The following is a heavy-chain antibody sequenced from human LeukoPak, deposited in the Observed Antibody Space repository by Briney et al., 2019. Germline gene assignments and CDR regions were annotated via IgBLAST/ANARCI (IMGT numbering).Heavy chain of an antibody. J-gene: IGHJ4*02. Sequence: SETLSLTCTVSGGSISSGDYYWSWIRQPPGKGLEWIGYIYYSGSTYYNPTLKSRVTISVDTSKNQFSLKLSSVTAADTAVYYCARGSTSFAGFDYWGQGTLVTVSS. V-gene: IGHV4-30-4*01. D-gene: IGHD2-2*01. CDR1: GGSISSGDYY. CDR3: ARGSTSFAGFDY. CDR2: IYYSGST.